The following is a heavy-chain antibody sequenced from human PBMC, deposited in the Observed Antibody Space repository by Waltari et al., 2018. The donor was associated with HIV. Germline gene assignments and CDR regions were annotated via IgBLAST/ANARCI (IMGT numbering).Heavy chain of an antibody. V-gene: IGHV3-9*01. Sequence: EVQLVESGGGLVQPGRSLRLSCAASGFTFVDYAMRWVRQAPGKGLEWVSGISWKSGSIGYADSVKGRFTISRDNAKNSLYLQMNSLRAEDTALYYCAKDITPFIKGSYEGGLDYGGQGTLVTVSS. CDR2: ISWKSGSI. CDR1: GFTFVDYA. J-gene: IGHJ4*02. CDR3: AKDITPFIKGSYEGGLDY. D-gene: IGHD1-26*01.